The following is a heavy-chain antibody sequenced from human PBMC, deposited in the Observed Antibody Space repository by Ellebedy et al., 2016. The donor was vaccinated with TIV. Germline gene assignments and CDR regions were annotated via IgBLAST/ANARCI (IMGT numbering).Heavy chain of an antibody. CDR3: ASGAVGASDW. Sequence: AASVKVSCKASGYTFTGHYMHWVRQAPGQTLEWMGWIHPDSGDTNYAQKFQGRVTMTRDTSIRAAYLEFSRLRLDNTAVYFCASGAVGASDWWGQGALITVSS. V-gene: IGHV1-2*02. J-gene: IGHJ4*02. CDR2: IHPDSGDT. D-gene: IGHD1-26*01. CDR1: GYTFTGHY.